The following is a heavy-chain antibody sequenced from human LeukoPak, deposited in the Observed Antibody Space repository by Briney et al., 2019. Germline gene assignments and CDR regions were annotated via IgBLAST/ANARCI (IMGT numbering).Heavy chain of an antibody. Sequence: SGTLSLTCAVYGGPFSGYYWSWIRQPPGKGLEWIGEINHSGSTNYNPSLKSRVTISVDTSKNQFSLKLSSVTAADTAVYYCARGLKYILTGYYNPPDFDYWGQGTLVTVSS. D-gene: IGHD3-9*01. CDR1: GGPFSGYY. V-gene: IGHV4-34*01. CDR2: INHSGST. J-gene: IGHJ4*02. CDR3: ARGLKYILTGYYNPPDFDY.